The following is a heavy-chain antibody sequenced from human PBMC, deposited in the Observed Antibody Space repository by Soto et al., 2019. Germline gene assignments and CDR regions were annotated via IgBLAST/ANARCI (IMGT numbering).Heavy chain of an antibody. CDR3: AKGDNLGPKTGYAFDP. CDR1: GDSVSSNTAS. V-gene: IGHV6-1*01. D-gene: IGHD5-12*01. J-gene: IGHJ5*02. CDR2: TYFRSKWYN. Sequence: SQTLSLTCTISGDSVSSNTASWNWIRQSPSRGLEWLGRTYFRSKWYNDYAVSVKSRIIINPDTSNNQFSLQLNSVTPEDTAVYFCAKGDNLGPKTGYAFDPWGQGIMVTVSS.